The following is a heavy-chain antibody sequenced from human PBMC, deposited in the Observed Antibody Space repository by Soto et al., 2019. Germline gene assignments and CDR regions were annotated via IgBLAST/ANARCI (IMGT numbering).Heavy chain of an antibody. CDR3: AKGDNLGPKTGYAFDP. CDR1: GDSVSSNTAS. V-gene: IGHV6-1*01. D-gene: IGHD5-12*01. J-gene: IGHJ5*02. CDR2: TYFRSKWYN. Sequence: SQTLSLTCTISGDSVSSNTASWNWIRQSPSRGLEWLGRTYFRSKWYNDYAVSVKSRIIINPDTSNNQFSLQLNSVTPEDTAVYFCAKGDNLGPKTGYAFDPWGQGIMVTVSS.